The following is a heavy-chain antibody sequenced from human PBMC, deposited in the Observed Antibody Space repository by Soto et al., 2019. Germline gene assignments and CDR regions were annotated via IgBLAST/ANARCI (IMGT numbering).Heavy chain of an antibody. CDR3: AREEVYDSSGSKLL. J-gene: IGHJ4*02. Sequence: PSETLSLTCTVSGGSISSGGYYWSWIRQHPGKGLEWIGYIYYSGSTYYNPSLKSRVTISVDTSKNQFSLKLSSVTAADTAVYYCAREEVYDSSGSKLLWGQGTLVTVSS. CDR1: GGSISSGGYY. D-gene: IGHD3-22*01. V-gene: IGHV4-31*03. CDR2: IYYSGST.